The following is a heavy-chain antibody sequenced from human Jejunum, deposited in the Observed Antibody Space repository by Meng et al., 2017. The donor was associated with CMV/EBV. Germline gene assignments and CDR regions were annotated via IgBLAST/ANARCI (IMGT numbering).Heavy chain of an antibody. CDR1: GLTFSDQY. Sequence: LVGVGGGLVKPGGSLRLSCAASGLTFSDQYMSWIRQAPGKGLELISYISSSGDYTNYADSVRGRFTVSRDNAKNSLYLQLNSLRAEDTALYYCTTVHYYAINYWGQGTLVTVSS. CDR2: ISSSGDYT. CDR3: TTVHYYAINY. J-gene: IGHJ4*02. V-gene: IGHV3-11*06. D-gene: IGHD1-26*01.